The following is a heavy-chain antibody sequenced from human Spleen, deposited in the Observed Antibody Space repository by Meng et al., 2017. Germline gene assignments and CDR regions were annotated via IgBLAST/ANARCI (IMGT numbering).Heavy chain of an antibody. CDR2: INPDSGKA. CDR1: GYTSTDYY. CDR3: ARTNFDGLEIDY. V-gene: IGHV1-2*02. D-gene: IGHD3/OR15-3a*01. J-gene: IGHJ4*02. Sequence: QVQLVQSGAGGKKPGASTKVSSKASGYTSTDYYFLWVRQAPGQGLEWIGWINPDSGKARYAQKFQGRVTITKATSISTVYMDLSILKSDATAEYCCARTNFDGLEIDYWGQGTLVTVSS.